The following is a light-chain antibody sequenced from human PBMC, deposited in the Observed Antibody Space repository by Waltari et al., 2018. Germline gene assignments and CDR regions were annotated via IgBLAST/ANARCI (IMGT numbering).Light chain of an antibody. CDR1: RSDVGSYNL. V-gene: IGLV2-23*01. CDR2: AGS. Sequence: QSALTQPASVSGSPGQSLPISCPGTRSDVGSYNLVPWYQQHPGKAPKLMIYAGSKRPSGVSNRFSGSKSGNTASLTISGLQAADEADYYCCSYAGSSTWVFGGGTKLTVL. J-gene: IGLJ3*02. CDR3: CSYAGSSTWV.